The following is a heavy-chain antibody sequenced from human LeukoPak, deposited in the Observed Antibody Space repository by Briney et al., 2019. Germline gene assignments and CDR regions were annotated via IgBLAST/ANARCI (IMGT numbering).Heavy chain of an antibody. CDR2: IRYDGSNK. V-gene: IGHV3-30*02. Sequence: GGSLRLSCAASGFTFSSYGMHWVRQAPGKGLEWVAFIRYDGSNKYYADSVKGRFTISRDNSKNTLYLQMNSLRAEDTAVYYCAKWYGDKGDYFDYWGQGTLVTVSS. D-gene: IGHD4-17*01. J-gene: IGHJ4*02. CDR1: GFTFSSYG. CDR3: AKWYGDKGDYFDY.